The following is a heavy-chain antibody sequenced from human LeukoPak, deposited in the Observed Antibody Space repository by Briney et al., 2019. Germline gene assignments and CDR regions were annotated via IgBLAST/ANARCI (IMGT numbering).Heavy chain of an antibody. V-gene: IGHV3-15*01. CDR2: IKSKGDGGTT. J-gene: IGHJ4*02. CDR3: TTDEWS. Sequence: GGSLRLSCAASGFTYTNAWMSGVRQAPGKGLECVGHIKSKGDGGTTEYAAPVKGRFTISRDDSKNTLDLQMNNLKVEDTAIYYCTTDEWSWGQGTLVTVSS. D-gene: IGHD2-8*01. CDR1: GFTYTNAW.